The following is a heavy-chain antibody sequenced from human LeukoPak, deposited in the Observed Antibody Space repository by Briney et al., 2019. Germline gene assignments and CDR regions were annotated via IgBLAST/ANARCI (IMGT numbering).Heavy chain of an antibody. D-gene: IGHD5-12*01. CDR2: INAGNGNT. Sequence: ASVKDSCKPSGYTFTSYAMHWVRQAPGQRLEWMGWINAGNGNTKYSQKFQGRVTITRDTSASTAYMELSSLRSEDTAVYSCARGVATNRYYFDYWGQGTLVTVSS. J-gene: IGHJ4*02. CDR1: GYTFTSYA. CDR3: ARGVATNRYYFDY. V-gene: IGHV1-3*01.